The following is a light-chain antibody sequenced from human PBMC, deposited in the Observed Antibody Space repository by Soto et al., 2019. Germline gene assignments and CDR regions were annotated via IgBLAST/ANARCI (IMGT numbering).Light chain of an antibody. CDR3: ATWADGLNSYV. CDR2: SDN. J-gene: IGLJ1*01. Sequence: QSVLTQPPSASGTPGQRVTISCSGSSCNIGSNTVSWYQQLPQRAPKLLIFSDNQTPPGGPDRFSGSKSGTAASLAISGLQSEDEADYYCATWADGLNSYVFGTGTKVTVL. V-gene: IGLV1-44*01. CDR1: SCNIGSNT.